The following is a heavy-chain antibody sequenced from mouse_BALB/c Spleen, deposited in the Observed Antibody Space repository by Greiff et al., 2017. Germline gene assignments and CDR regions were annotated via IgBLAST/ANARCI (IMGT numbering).Heavy chain of an antibody. V-gene: IGHV1S34*01. D-gene: IGHD1-1*01. CDR2: ISCYNGAT. CDR3: ARPSYYGRGNLGYFDV. Sequence: LVKTGASVKISCKASGYSFTGYYMHWVKQSHGKSLEWIGYISCYNGATSYNQKFKGKATFTEDTSSSTAYMQFNSLTSEDSAVYYCARPSYYGRGNLGYFDVWGAGTTVTVSS. CDR1: GYSFTGYY. J-gene: IGHJ1*01.